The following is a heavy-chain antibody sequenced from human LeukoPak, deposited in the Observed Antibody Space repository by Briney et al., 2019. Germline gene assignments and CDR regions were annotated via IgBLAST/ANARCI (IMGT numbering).Heavy chain of an antibody. CDR2: IRYDGSNK. Sequence: GGSLRLSCAASGFTFSSYGMHWVRQAPGKGLEWVAFIRYDGSNKYYADSVKGRFTISRDNSKNTLYLQMNSLRAEDTAVYYCAKGRFEYSSSSYMDVWGKGTTVTVSS. D-gene: IGHD6-6*01. V-gene: IGHV3-30*02. J-gene: IGHJ6*03. CDR1: GFTFSSYG. CDR3: AKGRFEYSSSSYMDV.